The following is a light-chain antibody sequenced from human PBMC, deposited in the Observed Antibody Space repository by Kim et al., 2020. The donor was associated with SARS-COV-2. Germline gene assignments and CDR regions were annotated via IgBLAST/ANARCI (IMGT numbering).Light chain of an antibody. V-gene: IGLV1-44*01. J-gene: IGLJ7*01. CDR2: SNN. CDR3: AAWDDSLNGRV. CDR1: SSNIGSNT. Sequence: ELTQPPSASGTPGQRVTISCSGSSSNIGSNTVNWYQQLPGTAPKLLIYSNNQRPSGVPDRFSGSKSGTSASLAISGLQSEDEADYYCAAWDDSLNGRVFGGGTHLTVL.